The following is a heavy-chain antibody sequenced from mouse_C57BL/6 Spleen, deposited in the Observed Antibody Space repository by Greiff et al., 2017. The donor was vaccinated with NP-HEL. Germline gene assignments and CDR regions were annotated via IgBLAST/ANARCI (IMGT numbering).Heavy chain of an antibody. CDR1: GFSLSTFGMG. CDR3: ARLLYYGSSYGYFDV. CDR2: IWWDDDK. D-gene: IGHD1-1*01. Sequence: QVTLKESGPGILQPSQTLSLTCSFSGFSLSTFGMGVGWIRQPSGKGLEWLAHIWWDDDKYYNPALKSRLTISKDTSKNQVFLKNANVDTADTATYYCARLLYYGSSYGYFDVWGTGTTVTVSS. J-gene: IGHJ1*03. V-gene: IGHV8-8*01.